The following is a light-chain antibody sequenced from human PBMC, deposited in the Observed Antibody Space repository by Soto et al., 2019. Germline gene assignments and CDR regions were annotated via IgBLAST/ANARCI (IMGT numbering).Light chain of an antibody. CDR3: VACADSLHAHVV. V-gene: IGLV1-44*01. Sequence: QSVLTQPPSASGTPGQRVTISCSGSSSNIGSNTVDWYQQLPGTAPKLVIYRNNQRPSGVPDRFSGSKSGTSASLAISGLQSEDEADYYCVACADSLHAHVVSRAGTKVTVL. J-gene: IGLJ2*01. CDR2: RNN. CDR1: SSNIGSNT.